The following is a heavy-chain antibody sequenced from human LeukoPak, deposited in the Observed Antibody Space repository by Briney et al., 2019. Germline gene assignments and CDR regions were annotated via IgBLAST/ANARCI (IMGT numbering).Heavy chain of an antibody. D-gene: IGHD5-18*01. V-gene: IGHV4-59*01. CDR3: ASGRGLYSFYAFDI. CDR1: GDSISSYY. Sequence: SETLSLTCTVSGDSISSYYWSWIRQPPGKGLEWIGYIYYSGSTDYNPSLRSRVTISVDTSKSQFSLKLSSVTAADTAVYYCASGRGLYSFYAFDIWGQGTMVTVSS. J-gene: IGHJ3*02. CDR2: IYYSGST.